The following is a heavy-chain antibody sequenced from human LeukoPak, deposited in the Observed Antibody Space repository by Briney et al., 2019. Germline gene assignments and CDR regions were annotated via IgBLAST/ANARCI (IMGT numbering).Heavy chain of an antibody. CDR3: ATHRWTYWDY. D-gene: IGHD3-16*02. CDR1: GXTLSSNF. J-gene: IGHJ4*02. V-gene: IGHV3-66*01. CDR2: IHSGGST. Sequence: GGSLRLSCAAPGXTLSSNFMSWVRQAPGKGLEEVSVIHSGGSTYHADSGKGRFTSSRYNSKSTLYLQMNCLRADDSAVYYCATHRWTYWDYWGQGTLVTVSA.